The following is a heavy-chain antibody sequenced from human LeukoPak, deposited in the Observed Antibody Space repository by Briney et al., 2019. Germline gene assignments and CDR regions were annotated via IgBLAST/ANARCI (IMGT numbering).Heavy chain of an antibody. Sequence: GGSLRLSCAASGFTVSSNYMSWVRQAPGKGLEWVSVIYSGGSTYYADSVKGRFTISRDNPKNTLYLQMNSLRAEDTAVYYCARDLPAAYYYGSGSQGDYWGQGTLVTVSS. V-gene: IGHV3-53*01. D-gene: IGHD3-10*01. CDR1: GFTVSSNY. J-gene: IGHJ4*02. CDR2: IYSGGST. CDR3: ARDLPAAYYYGSGSQGDY.